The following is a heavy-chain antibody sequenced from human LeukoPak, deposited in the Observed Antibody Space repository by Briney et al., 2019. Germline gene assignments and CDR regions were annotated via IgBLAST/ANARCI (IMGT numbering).Heavy chain of an antibody. J-gene: IGHJ4*02. Sequence: ASVKVSCKASGYTFTGYYMHWVRQAPGQGLEWMGWINPNSGGTNYAQKFQGRVTMTRDTSISTAYMELSRLRSDDTAVYYCARDWFGEYRYYFDYWGQGTLVTVSS. CDR3: ARDWFGEYRYYFDY. CDR1: GYTFTGYY. CDR2: INPNSGGT. D-gene: IGHD3-10*01. V-gene: IGHV1-2*02.